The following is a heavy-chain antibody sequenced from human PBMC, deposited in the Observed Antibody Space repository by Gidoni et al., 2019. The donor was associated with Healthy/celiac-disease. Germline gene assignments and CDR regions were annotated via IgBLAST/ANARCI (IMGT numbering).Heavy chain of an antibody. CDR3: ARWSGSRNRYALPHYFDY. J-gene: IGHJ4*02. CDR1: GGSFSGYY. CDR2: INHSGST. D-gene: IGHD1-26*01. Sequence: QVQLQQWGAGLLKPSETLSLTCAVYGGSFSGYYWSWIRQPPGKGLEWIGEINHSGSTNYNPSLKSRVTISVDTSKNQFSLKLSSVTAADTAVYYCARWSGSRNRYALPHYFDYWGQGTLVTVSS. V-gene: IGHV4-34*01.